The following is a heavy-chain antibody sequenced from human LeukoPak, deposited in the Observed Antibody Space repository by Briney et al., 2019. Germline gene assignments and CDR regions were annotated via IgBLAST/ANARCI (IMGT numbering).Heavy chain of an antibody. V-gene: IGHV3-30*02. J-gene: IGHJ4*02. D-gene: IGHD1-26*01. CDR2: ILYDGSNK. CDR1: GFTFSSYG. Sequence: PGGSLRLSCAASGFTFSSYGMHWVRQAPGKGLEGVAFILYDGSNKYYADSVKGRFTISRDNSKNSLYLQMNSLRAEDTAVYYCARDLLGWELHYFDYWGQGTLVTVSS. CDR3: ARDLLGWELHYFDY.